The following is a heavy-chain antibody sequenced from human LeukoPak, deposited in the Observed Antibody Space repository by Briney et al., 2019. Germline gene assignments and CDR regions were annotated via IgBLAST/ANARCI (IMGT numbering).Heavy chain of an antibody. V-gene: IGHV3-66*01. D-gene: IGHD5-24*01. Sequence: GGSLRLSCAASGFTVSSNYMSWVRQAPGKGLEWVSVIYSGGSTYYADSVKGRFTISRDNSKNTLYLQMNSLRAEDTAVYYCAGGGVEMATVYFDYWGQGTLVTVSS. CDR2: IYSGGST. CDR3: AGGGVEMATVYFDY. CDR1: GFTVSSNY. J-gene: IGHJ4*01.